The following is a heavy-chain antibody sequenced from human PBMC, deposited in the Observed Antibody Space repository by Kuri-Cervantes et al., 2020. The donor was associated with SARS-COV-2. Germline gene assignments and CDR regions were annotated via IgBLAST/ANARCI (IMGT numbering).Heavy chain of an antibody. J-gene: IGHJ5*01. V-gene: IGHV3-11*06. D-gene: IGHD2-21*01. CDR3: AKDRVGVLDS. CDR2: ISSSSSYT. Sequence: GGSLRLSCAASGFTFSDYYMSWIRQAPGKGLEWVSYISSSSSYTNYADSVKGRFTISRDNSNNTLYLQVNSLRAEDTALYYCAKDRVGVLDSWGQGTQVTVSS. CDR1: GFTFSDYY.